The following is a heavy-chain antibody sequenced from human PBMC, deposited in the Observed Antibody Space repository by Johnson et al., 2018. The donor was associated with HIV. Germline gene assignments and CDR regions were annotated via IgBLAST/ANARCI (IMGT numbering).Heavy chain of an antibody. CDR2: ISSSGTTV. Sequence: QVQLVESGGGVVQPGRSLRLSCAASGFTVSSNYMSWVRQAPGKGLEWVSYISSSGTTVYNADSVKGRFSISRDNAKQSLYLQMNSLRAEDTAVYYCARDWGSSSWLDAFDIWGQGTVVTVSS. J-gene: IGHJ3*02. CDR3: ARDWGSSSWLDAFDI. V-gene: IGHV3-11*04. CDR1: GFTVSSNY. D-gene: IGHD6-13*01.